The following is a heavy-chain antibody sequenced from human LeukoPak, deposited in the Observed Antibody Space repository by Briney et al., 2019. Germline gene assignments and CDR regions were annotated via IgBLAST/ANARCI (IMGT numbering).Heavy chain of an antibody. CDR1: GGSISTGGYY. Sequence: PSQTLSLTCTVSGGSISTGGYYWSWIRQHPEKGLEWIGYIYYSGSTYYNPSLKSRVTISEDTSTNQFSLKLSSVTAADTAVYYCVRGRGDYYDSSGGYYFDFWGQGTLVTVSS. D-gene: IGHD3-22*01. CDR2: IYYSGST. V-gene: IGHV4-31*03. J-gene: IGHJ4*02. CDR3: VRGRGDYYDSSGGYYFDF.